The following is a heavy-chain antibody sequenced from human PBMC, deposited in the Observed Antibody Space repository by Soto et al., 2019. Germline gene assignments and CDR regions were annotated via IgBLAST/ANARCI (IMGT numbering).Heavy chain of an antibody. V-gene: IGHV1-46*01. CDR1: GYIFTSRH. J-gene: IGHJ3*01. Sequence: QVQLVQSGAEVKKPGASLKVYCKTSGYIFTSRHMHWVRQAPGQGLEWMAIINPSGGDTIYAQRIQARGTVTSDTSPITVYMELSALRFEDTAVYFFARDRGGTAWENEGLDFWSQGRKVTVSS. CDR2: INPSGGDT. CDR3: ARDRGGTAWENEGLDF. D-gene: IGHD3-10*01.